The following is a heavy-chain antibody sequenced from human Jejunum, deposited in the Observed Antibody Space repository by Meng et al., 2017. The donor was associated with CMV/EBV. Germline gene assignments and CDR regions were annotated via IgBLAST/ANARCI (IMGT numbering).Heavy chain of an antibody. J-gene: IGHJ4*02. CDR2: ISGSGSST. Sequence: EVQRLESGGGLVQPGGSLRLSCAASGFTFSSYAMSWVCQAPGKGLEWVSPISGSGSSTYYADSVKGRFTISRDNSENTLYLQMNSLRAEDTAVYYCAKGGLGSPGLDSWGQGTLVTVSS. CDR1: GFTFSSYA. V-gene: IGHV3-23*01. CDR3: AKGGLGSPGLDS. D-gene: IGHD3-10*01.